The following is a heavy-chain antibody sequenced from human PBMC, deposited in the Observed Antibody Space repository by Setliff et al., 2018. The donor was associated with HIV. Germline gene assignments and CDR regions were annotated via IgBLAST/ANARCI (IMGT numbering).Heavy chain of an antibody. J-gene: IGHJ6*03. CDR1: GGSISSGSYY. CDR3: ARGLRVYDSSGYYYRDYYYYYMDV. D-gene: IGHD3-22*01. Sequence: SETLSLTCTVSGGSISSGSYYWSWIRQPPGKGLEWIGHIYTSGSTNYNPSLKSRVTISVDTSKNQFSLKLSSVTAADTAVYYCARGLRVYDSSGYYYRDYYYYYMDVWGKGTTVTVSS. CDR2: IYTSGST. V-gene: IGHV4-61*01.